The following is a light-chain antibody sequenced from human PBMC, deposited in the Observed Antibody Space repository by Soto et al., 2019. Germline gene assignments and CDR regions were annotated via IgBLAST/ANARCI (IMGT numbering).Light chain of an antibody. CDR3: QQYNNWPQT. Sequence: EIVLTQSPATLSLSPGERATLSCRASQSVSSYLAWYQQKPGQAPSLLIYGGSSRATGIPVRFSGSGSGTEFTLTISSLQSEDFAVYYCQQYNNWPQTFGGGTKVDI. J-gene: IGKJ4*01. CDR2: GGS. CDR1: QSVSSY. V-gene: IGKV3D-15*01.